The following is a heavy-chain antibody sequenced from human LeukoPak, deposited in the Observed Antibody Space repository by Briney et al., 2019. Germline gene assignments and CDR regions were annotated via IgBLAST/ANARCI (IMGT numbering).Heavy chain of an antibody. CDR2: ISTYRGHT. CDR3: ARMGGWGQSGYEGNPDY. D-gene: IGHD5-12*01. CDR1: GYTFTNHC. Sequence: ASVKVSCKTSGYTFTNHCITWGRQSPGQGLEWMGWISTYRGHTNYAQNLQGRVTMTTDTSTTTAYMELERLTTDDSAVYYCARMGGWGQSGYEGNPDYWGQGTLVTVTS. J-gene: IGHJ4*02. V-gene: IGHV1-18*01.